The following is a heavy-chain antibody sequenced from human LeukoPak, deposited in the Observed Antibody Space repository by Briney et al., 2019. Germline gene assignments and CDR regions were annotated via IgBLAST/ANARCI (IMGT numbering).Heavy chain of an antibody. CDR2: ISAYNGNT. Sequence: ASVKVSCKASGYTFTSYGISWVRQAPGQGLEWMGWISAYNGNTNYAQKLQGRVTMTTDTSTSTAYMELRSLRSDDTAVYYCATSSVVRGVIITDYFDYWGQGTLVTVSS. J-gene: IGHJ4*02. CDR1: GYTFTSYG. D-gene: IGHD3-10*01. CDR3: ATSSVVRGVIITDYFDY. V-gene: IGHV1-18*01.